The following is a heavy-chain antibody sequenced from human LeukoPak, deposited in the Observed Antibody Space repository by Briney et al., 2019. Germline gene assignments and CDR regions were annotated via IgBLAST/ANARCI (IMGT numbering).Heavy chain of an antibody. V-gene: IGHV3-49*04. J-gene: IGHJ4*02. CDR3: TRDRRRYFDY. CDR1: GFTFGGYA. Sequence: PGGSLRLSCTASGFTFGGYAMSWVRQAPGKGMEWVGFIRSKAYGGTTEYAASVKGRFTISRDDSKSIAYLQMNSLKTEDTAVYYCTRDRRRYFDYWGQGTLVTVSS. CDR2: IRSKAYGGTT.